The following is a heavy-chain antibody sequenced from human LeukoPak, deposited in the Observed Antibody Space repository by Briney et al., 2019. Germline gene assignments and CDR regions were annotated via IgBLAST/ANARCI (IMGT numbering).Heavy chain of an antibody. CDR3: AKGSGGGSSSWFDP. D-gene: IGHD2-15*01. CDR2: IWYDGSNK. V-gene: IGHV3-33*06. J-gene: IGHJ5*02. CDR1: GFTFSSYG. Sequence: GGSLRLSCAASGFTFSSYGMHWVRQAPGKGLEWVAVIWYDGSNKYYADSAKGRFTISRDNSKNTLYLQMNSLRAEDTAVYYCAKGSGGGSSSWFDPWGQGTLVTVSS.